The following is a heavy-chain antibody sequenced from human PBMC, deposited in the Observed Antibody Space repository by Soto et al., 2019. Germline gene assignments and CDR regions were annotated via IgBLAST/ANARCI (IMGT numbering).Heavy chain of an antibody. CDR1: GGSISSYY. CDR2: IYYSGST. J-gene: IGHJ6*03. Sequence: SETLSLTCTVSGGSISSYYWSWIRQPPGKGLEWIGYIYYSGSTNYNPSLKSRVTISVDTSKNQFSLKLSSVTAADTAVYYCARLRQYDFWTGPYYMDGWGQGTTVTVSS. D-gene: IGHD3-3*01. CDR3: ARLRQYDFWTGPYYMDG. V-gene: IGHV4-59*08.